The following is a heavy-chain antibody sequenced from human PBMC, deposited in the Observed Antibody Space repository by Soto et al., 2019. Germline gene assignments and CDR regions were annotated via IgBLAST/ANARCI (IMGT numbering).Heavy chain of an antibody. CDR3: ARENGYYGSGSYFDY. D-gene: IGHD3-10*01. CDR1: GGSISSGGYS. CDR2: IYHSGST. J-gene: IGHJ4*02. V-gene: IGHV4-30-2*01. Sequence: ASETLSLTCAVSGGSISSGGYSWSWIRQPPGKGLEWIGYIYHSGSTYYNPSLKSRVTISVDRSKNQFSLKLSSVTAADTAVYYCARENGYYGSGSYFDYWGQGTLVTVSS.